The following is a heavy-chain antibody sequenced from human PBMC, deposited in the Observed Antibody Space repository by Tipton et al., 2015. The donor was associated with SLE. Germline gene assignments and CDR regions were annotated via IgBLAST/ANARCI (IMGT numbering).Heavy chain of an antibody. Sequence: TLSLTCTVSGYSISSGYYWGWIRQPPGKGLEWIGSIYYSGSTYYNPSLKSRVTISVDTSKNQFSLKLSSVTAADTAVYYCARLGGVVDDYWGQGTLVTVSS. CDR1: GYSISSGYY. CDR2: IYYSGST. CDR3: ARLGGVVDDY. D-gene: IGHD3-22*01. V-gene: IGHV4-38-2*02. J-gene: IGHJ4*02.